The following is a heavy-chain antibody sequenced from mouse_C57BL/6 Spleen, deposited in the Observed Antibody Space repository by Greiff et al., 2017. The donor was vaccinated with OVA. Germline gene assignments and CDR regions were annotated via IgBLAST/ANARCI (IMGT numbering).Heavy chain of an antibody. J-gene: IGHJ1*03. CDR2: INPNNGGT. D-gene: IGHD2-4*01. CDR3: ASRADDYDGYFDV. Sequence: VQLQQSGPELVKPGASVKISCKASGYTFTDYYMNWVKQSHGKSLEWIGDINPNNGGTNYNQKFKGKATLTVDKSSSTAYMELRSLTSEDSAVYYCASRADDYDGYFDVWGTGTTVTVSS. CDR1: GYTFTDYY. V-gene: IGHV1-26*01.